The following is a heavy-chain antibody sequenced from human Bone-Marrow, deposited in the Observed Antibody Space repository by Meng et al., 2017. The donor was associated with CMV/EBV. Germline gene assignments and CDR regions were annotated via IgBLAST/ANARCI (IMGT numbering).Heavy chain of an antibody. Sequence: SETLSLTCTVSGGSISSSSYYWGWIRQPPGKGLEWIGSIYYSGSTYHNPSLKSRVTISVDTSKNQFSLKLSSVTAADTAVYYCARDFRRYSSTKPYGMVVWGQGTTATVSS. J-gene: IGHJ6*02. V-gene: IGHV4-39*07. CDR1: GGSISSSSYY. CDR2: IYYSGST. D-gene: IGHD6-13*01. CDR3: ARDFRRYSSTKPYGMVV.